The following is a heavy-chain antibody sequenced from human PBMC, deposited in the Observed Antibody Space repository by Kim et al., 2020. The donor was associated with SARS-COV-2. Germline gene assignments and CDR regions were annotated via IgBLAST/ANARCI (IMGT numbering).Heavy chain of an antibody. CDR2: IYYSGST. J-gene: IGHJ4*02. CDR1: GGSISSSSYY. V-gene: IGHV4-39*01. Sequence: SETLSLTCTVSGGSISSSSYYWGWIRQPPGKGLEWIGSIYYSGSTYYNPSLKSRVTISVDTSKNQFSLKLSSVTAADTAVYYCARQNDFWSGPPAYWGQGTLVTVSS. D-gene: IGHD3-3*01. CDR3: ARQNDFWSGPPAY.